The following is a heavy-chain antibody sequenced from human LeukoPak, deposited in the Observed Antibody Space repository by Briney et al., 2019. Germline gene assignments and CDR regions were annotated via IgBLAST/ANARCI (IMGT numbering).Heavy chain of an antibody. Sequence: ASVTVSCKASGYTFTSYAMHWVRQAPGQRLEWMGWINAGNGNTKYSQKFQGRVTITRDTSASTAYMELSSLRSDDTAVYYCASGSYYDSSGYYYVDIDYWGQGTLVTVSS. J-gene: IGHJ4*02. CDR2: INAGNGNT. CDR1: GYTFTSYA. D-gene: IGHD3-22*01. CDR3: ASGSYYDSSGYYYVDIDY. V-gene: IGHV1-3*01.